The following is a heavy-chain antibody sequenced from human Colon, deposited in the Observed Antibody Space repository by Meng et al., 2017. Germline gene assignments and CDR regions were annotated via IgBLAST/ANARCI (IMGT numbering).Heavy chain of an antibody. CDR3: ARVRRSGDDFDY. CDR1: GGSISTGGYY. Sequence: QVQLQESGPELVKPSQTLSLTCTVSGGSISTGGYYWSWICQLPGKGLEWIGYIYYSGSTYYNPSLRSLVSISVDTSKNQFSLRLTSVTAADTAVYYCARVRRSGDDFDYWGQGTLVTVSS. J-gene: IGHJ4*02. V-gene: IGHV4-31*01. CDR2: IYYSGST. D-gene: IGHD1-26*01.